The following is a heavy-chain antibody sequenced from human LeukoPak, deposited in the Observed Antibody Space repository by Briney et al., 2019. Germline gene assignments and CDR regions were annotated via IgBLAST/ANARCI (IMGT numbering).Heavy chain of an antibody. CDR3: ARGEDGYNLC. CDR1: GGSFSGYY. D-gene: IGHD5-12*01. CDR2: IYYSGST. J-gene: IGHJ4*02. V-gene: IGHV4-31*11. Sequence: SETLSLTCAVYGGSFSGYYWSWIRQHPGKGLEWIGYIYYSGSTYYNPSLKSRVTISVDTSKNQFSLKLSSVTAADTAVYYCARGEDGYNLCWGQGTLVTVSS.